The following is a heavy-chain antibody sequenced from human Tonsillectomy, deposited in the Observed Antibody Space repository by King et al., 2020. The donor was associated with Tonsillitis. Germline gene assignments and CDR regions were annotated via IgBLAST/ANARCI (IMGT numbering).Heavy chain of an antibody. V-gene: IGHV3-23*04. CDR1: GFTFSNYA. J-gene: IGHJ6*02. CDR2: ISGSGGNT. CDR3: AKGGGYDLYYYYGMDV. D-gene: IGHD5-12*01. Sequence: VQLVESGGGLVQPGGSLRLSCAGPGFTFSNYAMSWVRQAPGKGLEWVSAISGSGGNTYYADSVKGRFTISRDNSKNTLYLQMNSLRAEDTAVYYCAKGGGYDLYYYYGMDVWGQGTTVTVSS.